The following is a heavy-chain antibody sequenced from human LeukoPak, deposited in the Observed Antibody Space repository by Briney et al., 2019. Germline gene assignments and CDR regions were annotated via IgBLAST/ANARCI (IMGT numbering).Heavy chain of an antibody. CDR2: IIPILGIA. CDR3: AREIIYYYGSGSEYYFDY. V-gene: IGHV1-69*04. D-gene: IGHD3-10*01. CDR1: GYTFTDYF. Sequence: GASVKVSCKASGYTFTDYFIHWVRQAPGQGLEWMGRIIPILGIANYAQKFQGRVTITADKSTSTAYMELSSLRSEDTAVYYCAREIIYYYGSGSEYYFDYWGQGTLVTVSS. J-gene: IGHJ4*02.